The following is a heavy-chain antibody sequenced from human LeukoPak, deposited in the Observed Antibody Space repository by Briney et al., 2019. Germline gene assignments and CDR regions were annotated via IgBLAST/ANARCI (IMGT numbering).Heavy chain of an antibody. CDR3: ANNFDY. V-gene: IGHV3-33*06. CDR2: IWHDGSNK. CDR1: GFTFSNYG. J-gene: IGHJ4*02. Sequence: GGSLRLSCAASGFTFSNYGMHWVRQAPGKGLEWVAVIWHDGSNKYYADSVKGRFTIARDNSKNTVFLQMNSLRAEDTAVYYCANNFDYWGQGTLVTVPS.